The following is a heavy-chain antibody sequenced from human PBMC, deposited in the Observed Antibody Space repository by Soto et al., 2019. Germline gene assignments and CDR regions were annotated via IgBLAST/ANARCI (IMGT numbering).Heavy chain of an antibody. CDR3: AKDAAAAGTFDY. D-gene: IGHD6-13*01. J-gene: IGHJ4*02. CDR1: GFTFSSYA. CDR2: ISSDGSTK. Sequence: QVQLVESGGGVVQPGRSLRLACAPSGFTFSSYAMQWVRQAPGKGLEWVGVISSDGSTKFYADSVKCRFTISRDNSKDMLYLQMNSLRAEDTAVYYCAKDAAAAGTFDYWGQGTLVTVSS. V-gene: IGHV3-30*18.